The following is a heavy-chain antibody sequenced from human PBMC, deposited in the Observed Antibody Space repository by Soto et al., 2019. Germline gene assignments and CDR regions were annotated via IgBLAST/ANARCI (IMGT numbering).Heavy chain of an antibody. CDR3: AREEAVRIERWFDT. V-gene: IGHV4-31*03. J-gene: IGHJ5*02. D-gene: IGHD3-10*01. CDR2: IHYSGGATYSP. Sequence: PSETLSLTCTVSGASIITDGYYWTWIRQHPGKGLEWLGYIHYSGGATYSPSYNPSLQSRIAISVDISKSLFSLKLTSVTAADTAVYYCAREEAVRIERWFDTWGQGTPVTVSS. CDR1: GASIITDGYY.